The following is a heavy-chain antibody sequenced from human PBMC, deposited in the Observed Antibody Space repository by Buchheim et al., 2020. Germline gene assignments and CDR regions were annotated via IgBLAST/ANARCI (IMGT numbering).Heavy chain of an antibody. CDR1: GGSISTTTYY. V-gene: IGHV4-39*01. CDR2: VHYTGTT. Sequence: QVQLQESGPGLLKPSETLSLTCTVSGGSISTTTYYWDWIRQSPGKGLEWIGNVHYTGTTYYNPSLTSQVTMSVDTSKNQFSLKLISVTAADTALYYCARHSDAYNFFDYWGQGTL. J-gene: IGHJ4*02. D-gene: IGHD5-24*01. CDR3: ARHSDAYNFFDY.